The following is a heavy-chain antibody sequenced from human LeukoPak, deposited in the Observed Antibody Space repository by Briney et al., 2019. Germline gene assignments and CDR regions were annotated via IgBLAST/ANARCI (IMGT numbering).Heavy chain of an antibody. Sequence: GGSLRLSCAASGFIFSSYAMHWVRQAPGKGLEWLSLISYDGSNKYYADSVKGRFTISRDNSKNTLYLQMNSLRAEDTAVYYYAREGDYDFWSGHKPYGMDVWGQGTTVTVSS. CDR3: AREGDYDFWSGHKPYGMDV. V-gene: IGHV3-30-3*01. D-gene: IGHD3-3*01. J-gene: IGHJ6*02. CDR2: ISYDGSNK. CDR1: GFIFSSYA.